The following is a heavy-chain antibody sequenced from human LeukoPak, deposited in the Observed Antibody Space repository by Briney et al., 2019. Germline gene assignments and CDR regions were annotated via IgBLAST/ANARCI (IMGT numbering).Heavy chain of an antibody. Sequence: SVKVSCKASGGTFSSYAISWVRQAPGQGLEWMGGIIPIFGTVNYAQKFQGRVTITADESTSTAYMELSSLRSEDTAVYYCARDRATTVTTREFDYWGQGTLVTVSS. CDR2: IIPIFGTV. D-gene: IGHD4-11*01. CDR1: GGTFSSYA. V-gene: IGHV1-69*13. CDR3: ARDRATTVTTREFDY. J-gene: IGHJ4*02.